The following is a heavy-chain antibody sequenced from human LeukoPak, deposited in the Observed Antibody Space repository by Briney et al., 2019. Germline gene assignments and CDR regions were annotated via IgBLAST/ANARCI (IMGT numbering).Heavy chain of an antibody. CDR3: MREVGSINWYAY. CDR1: GYTFTGYY. D-gene: IGHD6-13*01. J-gene: IGHJ5*01. V-gene: IGHV1-2*02. Sequence: ASVKVSCKASGYTFTGYYIHWVRQAPGQGLEWMGWISPNNGDTKNAQKFQGRVTMTRDTSISTAYMELSRLRSDDTAVYYCMREVGSINWYAYWGQGTLVTVSS. CDR2: ISPNNGDT.